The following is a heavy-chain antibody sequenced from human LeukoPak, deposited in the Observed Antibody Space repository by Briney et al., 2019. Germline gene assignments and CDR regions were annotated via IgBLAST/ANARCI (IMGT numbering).Heavy chain of an antibody. V-gene: IGHV3-53*01. CDR3: ARGPAGYN. J-gene: IGHJ4*02. D-gene: IGHD1-1*01. CDR1: GFTVSSNH. CDR2: VYSGGST. Sequence: GGSLRLSCAASGFTVSSNHMSWVRQAPGKGLEWVSVVYSGGSTDYADSVKGRFTISRDNLKNTLYLQMNSLRAEDTAVYYCARGPAGYNWGQGTLVTFSS.